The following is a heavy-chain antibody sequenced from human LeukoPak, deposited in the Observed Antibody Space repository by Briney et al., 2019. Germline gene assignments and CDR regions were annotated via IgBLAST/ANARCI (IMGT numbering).Heavy chain of an antibody. CDR2: ISYDGTYK. CDR3: AKKSQPGVDMATIHFDH. Sequence: GGSLRLSCAASGFTFSTYGMHWVRQAPGKGLEWVAIISYDGTYKYYADSVKGRFTISRDNSENTLYLQMNSLRAEDTAVSYCAKKSQPGVDMATIHFDHGGQGTLVTVSS. CDR1: GFTFSTYG. D-gene: IGHD5-24*01. V-gene: IGHV3-30*18. J-gene: IGHJ4*02.